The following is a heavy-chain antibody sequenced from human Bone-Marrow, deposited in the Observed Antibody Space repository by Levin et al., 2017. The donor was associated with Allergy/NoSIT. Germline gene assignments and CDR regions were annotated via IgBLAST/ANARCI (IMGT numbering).Heavy chain of an antibody. J-gene: IGHJ5*02. V-gene: IGHV3-74*01. Sequence: HSGGSLRLSCAASGFTFSSYWMYWVRQAPGKGLEWVSRINSDGSVTNYADPVKGRITVSRDDARDTLFLEMKSLTVEDTGVYYCARGGRFYYDRSTWFDPWGPGTLVTVSS. D-gene: IGHD3-22*01. CDR1: GFTFSSYW. CDR2: INSDGSVT. CDR3: ARGGRFYYDRSTWFDP.